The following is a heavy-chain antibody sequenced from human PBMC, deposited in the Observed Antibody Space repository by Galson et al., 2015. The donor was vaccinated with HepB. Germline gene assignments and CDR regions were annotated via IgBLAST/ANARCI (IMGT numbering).Heavy chain of an antibody. CDR3: VTDAPYDSSGYYDVY. CDR1: GYTLTELS. J-gene: IGHJ4*02. V-gene: IGHV1-24*01. D-gene: IGHD3-22*01. CDR2: FDPEDGET. Sequence: SVKVSCKVSGYTLTELSMHWVRQAPGKGLEWMGGFDPEDGETIYAQKFQGRVTMTEDTSTDTAYMELSSLRSEDTAVYYCVTDAPYDSSGYYDVYWGQGTLVTVSS.